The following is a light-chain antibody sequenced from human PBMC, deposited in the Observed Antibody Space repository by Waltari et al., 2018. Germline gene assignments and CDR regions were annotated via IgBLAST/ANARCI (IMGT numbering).Light chain of an antibody. V-gene: IGKV3-20*01. CDR3: QQYDISPLT. Sequence: EIVLTQSPGTLSLSPGERATLSCRASQTVRTTYLAWYQQKPGQAPTLLIYGASSRATGIPDRFSGRGSGTDFSLTISSREPEDFAVYYCQQYDISPLTFGGGTNVEIK. J-gene: IGKJ4*01. CDR2: GAS. CDR1: QTVRTTY.